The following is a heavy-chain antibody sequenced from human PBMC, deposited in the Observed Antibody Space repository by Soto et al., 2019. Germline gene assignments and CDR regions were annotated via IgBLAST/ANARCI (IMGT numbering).Heavy chain of an antibody. Sequence: GGSLRLSCVVSVFPFGANAMGWVRQAPGKGLEWVSGLSNTGRRTSYADSVKGRFNISRDNSENTVYLQMNSLRVEDTAVYYCATEMGATQGPFDDWGQGTLVTVSS. J-gene: IGHJ4*02. CDR3: ATEMGATQGPFDD. CDR2: LSNTGRRT. D-gene: IGHD1-26*01. CDR1: VFPFGANA. V-gene: IGHV3-23*01.